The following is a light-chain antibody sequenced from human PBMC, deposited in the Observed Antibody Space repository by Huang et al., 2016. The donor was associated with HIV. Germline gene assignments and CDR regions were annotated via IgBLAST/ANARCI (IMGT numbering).Light chain of an antibody. V-gene: IGKV1-39*01. Sequence: DIQMTQSPSSLSASVGDRVTITCRASQTISNYLNWYQQKPGKAPKLLIYAASDLQSGVPSRCSGRGSGTDFTLTISSLQPEDSATYYCQQRSISPWTFGQGTRVEIK. CDR2: AAS. CDR1: QTISNY. J-gene: IGKJ1*01. CDR3: QQRSISPWT.